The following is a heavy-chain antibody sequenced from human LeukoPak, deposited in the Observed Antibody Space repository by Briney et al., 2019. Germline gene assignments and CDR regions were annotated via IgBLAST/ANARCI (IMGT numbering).Heavy chain of an antibody. Sequence: PGGSLRLSCAASGFTFSSYSMNWVRQAPGKGLEWVSSISSSSSYIYYADSVKGRFTISRDNSKNTLYLQMNSLRAEDTAVYYCARHQPRGAMVRGAFDYWGQGTLVTVSS. D-gene: IGHD5-18*01. V-gene: IGHV3-21*04. CDR1: GFTFSSYS. CDR3: ARHQPRGAMVRGAFDY. J-gene: IGHJ4*02. CDR2: ISSSSSYI.